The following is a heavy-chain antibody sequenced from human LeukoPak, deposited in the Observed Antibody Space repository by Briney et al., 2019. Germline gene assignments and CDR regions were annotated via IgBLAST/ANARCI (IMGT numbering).Heavy chain of an antibody. CDR3: ASNIRYYGSGSYYNDYYGMDV. CDR1: GFTFSSYW. Sequence: PGGSLRLSCAASGFTFSSYWMSWVRQAPGKGLEWVANIKQDGSEKYYVDSVKGRFTISRDNAKNSLYLQMNSLRAEDTAVYYCASNIRYYGSGSYYNDYYGMDVWGQGTTVIVSS. J-gene: IGHJ6*02. D-gene: IGHD3-10*01. V-gene: IGHV3-7*01. CDR2: IKQDGSEK.